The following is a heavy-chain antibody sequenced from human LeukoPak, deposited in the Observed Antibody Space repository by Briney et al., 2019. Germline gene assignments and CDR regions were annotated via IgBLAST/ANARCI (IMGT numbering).Heavy chain of an antibody. V-gene: IGHV4-59*01. Sequence: PSETLSLTCTVSGGSISSYYWSWIRRPPGKGLEWIGYIYYSGSTNYNPSLKSRVTISVDTSKNQFSLKLSSVTAADTAVYYCARVRYDILTGYKYYFDYWGQGTLVTVSS. CDR1: GGSISSYY. J-gene: IGHJ4*02. D-gene: IGHD3-9*01. CDR3: ARVRYDILTGYKYYFDY. CDR2: IYYSGST.